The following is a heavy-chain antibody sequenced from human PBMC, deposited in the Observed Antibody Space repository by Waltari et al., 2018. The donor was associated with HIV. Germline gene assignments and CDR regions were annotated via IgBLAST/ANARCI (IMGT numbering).Heavy chain of an antibody. CDR3: ARDKGLWFGELLGDY. J-gene: IGHJ4*02. D-gene: IGHD3-10*01. CDR1: GYTFTGDG. Sequence: QVQLVQSGAEVKKPGASVKVSCKAAGYTFTGDGISWVRQAPGQGLEWMGWISAYNGNTNYAQKLQGRVTMTTDTSTSTAYMELRSLRSDDTAVYYCARDKGLWFGELLGDYWGQGTLVTVSS. V-gene: IGHV1-18*01. CDR2: ISAYNGNT.